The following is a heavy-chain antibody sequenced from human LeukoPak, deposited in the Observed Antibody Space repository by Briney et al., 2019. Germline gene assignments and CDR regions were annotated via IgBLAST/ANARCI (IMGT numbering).Heavy chain of an antibody. D-gene: IGHD5-18*01. CDR1: GGSMSSSTYY. CDR3: ARHLGIQVWFLDY. Sequence: PSETLSLTCTVSGGSMSSSTYYWGWIRQPPGKGLEWIGTIYHSGSTYYNTSLKSRVTLSVDTSKNQFSLKLSSVTAADTAVYYCARHLGIQVWFLDYWGQGTLVTVSS. J-gene: IGHJ4*02. CDR2: IYHSGST. V-gene: IGHV4-39*01.